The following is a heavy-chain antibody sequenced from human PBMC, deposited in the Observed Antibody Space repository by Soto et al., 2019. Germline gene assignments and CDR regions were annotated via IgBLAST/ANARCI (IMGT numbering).Heavy chain of an antibody. J-gene: IGHJ4*02. CDR2: IGGSGGST. CDR3: AKDNCGAPFAY. D-gene: IGHD1-20*01. Sequence: GGSLRLSCAASGVTFSNYAMSWVRQAPGKGLQWVSGIGGSGGSTYYADSVKGRFTISRDNTKNTLYLQMNSLRAEDTAVYYCAKDNCGAPFAYWGQGTLVTVSS. V-gene: IGHV3-23*01. CDR1: GVTFSNYA.